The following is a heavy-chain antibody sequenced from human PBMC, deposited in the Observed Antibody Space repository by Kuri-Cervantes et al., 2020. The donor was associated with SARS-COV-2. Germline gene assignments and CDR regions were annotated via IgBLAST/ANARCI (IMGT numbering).Heavy chain of an antibody. CDR1: GFTFSNAW. Sequence: GESLKISCAASGFTFSNAWMNWVRQAPGKGLEWVGRIKSKTDGGTTDYAAPVKGRFTISRDDSKNTAYLQMNSLKTEDTAVYYCTGWRLSYCGGDCYSVEAYWGQGTLVTVSS. CDR2: IKSKTDGGTT. CDR3: TGWRLSYCGGDCYSVEAY. V-gene: IGHV3-15*07. D-gene: IGHD2-21*01. J-gene: IGHJ4*02.